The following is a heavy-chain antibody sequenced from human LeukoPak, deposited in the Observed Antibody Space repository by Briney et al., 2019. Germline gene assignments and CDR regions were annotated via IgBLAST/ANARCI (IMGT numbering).Heavy chain of an antibody. D-gene: IGHD6-19*01. CDR2: ISSSSSYI. J-gene: IGHJ4*02. V-gene: IGHV3-21*01. CDR1: GFTFSSYS. CDR3: ARAEPVAGLDY. Sequence: GGSLRLSCAASGFTFSSYSMNWVRPAPGKGLEWVSSISSSSSYIYYADSVKGRFTISRDNAKNSLYLQMNSLRAEDTAVYYCARAEPVAGLDYWGQGTLVTVSS.